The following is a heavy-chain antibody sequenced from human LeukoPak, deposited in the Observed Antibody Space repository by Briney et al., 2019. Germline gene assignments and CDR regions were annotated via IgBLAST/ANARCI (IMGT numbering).Heavy chain of an antibody. J-gene: IGHJ4*02. CDR1: GFTFSSYC. V-gene: IGHV3-7*01. CDR2: IKQVGSEK. Sequence: GGTLRLSCAASGFTFSSYCESWVRQPPGKGLEWVANIKQVGSEKYYVDSVKGRLAISRDNAKNSLYLQMSSLSAEDTAVYYWARDWRGRVVVVPAAPFDYWGEGTLVTVSS. CDR3: ARDWRGRVVVVPAAPFDY. D-gene: IGHD2-2*01.